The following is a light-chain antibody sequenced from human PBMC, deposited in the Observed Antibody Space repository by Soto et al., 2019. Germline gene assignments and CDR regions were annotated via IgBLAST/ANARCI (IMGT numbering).Light chain of an antibody. V-gene: IGKV1-5*03. CDR1: QSISSW. CDR3: QQYDSYPAP. Sequence: DIQMTQSPSTLSASVGDRVTITCRASQSISSWLAWYQHKPGRATQLLIYQASTLESGVPSRFSSSGTETEFTLTISSLQPDDFANYFCQQYDSYPAPFGQGNKVEIK. J-gene: IGKJ1*01. CDR2: QAS.